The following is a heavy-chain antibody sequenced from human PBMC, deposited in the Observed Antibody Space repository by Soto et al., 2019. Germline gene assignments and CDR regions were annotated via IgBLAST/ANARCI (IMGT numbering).Heavy chain of an antibody. Sequence: EVQLLESGGGLVQPGGSLRLSCTASGFTFNRHAMTWVRQAPGKGLEWVSGLSDSGGSIYYADSVKGRFTISRDNTMKILYLQMITPRAEDTAVYDCAKVSSAWYAAFFDLLGQGTLITVSS. CDR2: LSDSGGSI. D-gene: IGHD6-13*01. J-gene: IGHJ4*02. CDR3: AKVSSAWYAAFFDL. CDR1: GFTFNRHA. V-gene: IGHV3-23*01.